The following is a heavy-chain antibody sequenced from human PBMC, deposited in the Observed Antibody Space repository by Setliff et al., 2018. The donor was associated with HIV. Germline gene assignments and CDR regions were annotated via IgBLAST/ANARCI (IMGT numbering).Heavy chain of an antibody. V-gene: IGHV4-61*09. CDR2: IYSSGST. D-gene: IGHD1-1*01. CDR3: ARATRRNDAFDI. CDR1: GGSISSGSHY. Sequence: SETLSLTCTVSGGSISSGSHYWSWIRQPAGKGLEWIGHIYSSGSTNYNPSLKSRVTISVDTSKNQFSLKMRSVTAADTAVYYCARATRRNDAFDIWGQGTMVTVSS. J-gene: IGHJ3*02.